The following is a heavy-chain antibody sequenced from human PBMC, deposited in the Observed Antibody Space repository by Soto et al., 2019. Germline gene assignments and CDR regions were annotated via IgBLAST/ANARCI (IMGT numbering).Heavy chain of an antibody. CDR3: ARSVEGHFDY. CDR2: ITRDTKTI. CDR1: GFTFSVYS. D-gene: IGHD6-19*01. Sequence: EVQLVESGRDLVQRGGSLRLSCVASGFTFSVYSMNWVRQAPGKGLEWFSYITRDTKTIKYADSVKGRFTISRDNAKNSVYLQMNSLRDEDTAVYYCARSVEGHFDYWGQGTVVTVSS. J-gene: IGHJ4*02. V-gene: IGHV3-48*02.